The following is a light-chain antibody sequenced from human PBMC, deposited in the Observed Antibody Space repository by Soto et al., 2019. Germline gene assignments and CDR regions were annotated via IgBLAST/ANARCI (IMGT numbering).Light chain of an antibody. CDR1: QSVGRT. V-gene: IGKV3-11*01. J-gene: IGKJ4*01. CDR3: QQRDSWPLT. CDR2: DAS. Sequence: EIVLTQSPATLSLSPGERATLSCRASQSVGRTLAWFQQKPCQAPRLLIYDASNRATGIPARFTGSGSGTDFTLTIRSLEPEDFAIYYCQQRDSWPLTFGGGTKVEIK.